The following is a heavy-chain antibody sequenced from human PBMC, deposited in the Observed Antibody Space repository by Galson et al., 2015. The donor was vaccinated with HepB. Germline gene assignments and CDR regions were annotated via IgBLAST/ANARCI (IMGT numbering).Heavy chain of an antibody. CDR1: TFIFSTYS. J-gene: IGHJ4*02. V-gene: IGHV3-48*04. D-gene: IGHD3-3*01. CDR2: ISSSSTTI. CDR3: AGRAPGMTIFGVVTNYFDY. Sequence: SLRLSCAASTFIFSTYSMNWVRQAPGKGLEWVSYISSSSTTIYYADSVKGRFTITSDNDKNSLYLQMNILRAEDTAVYYCAGRAPGMTIFGVVTNYFDYWGQGTLVTVSS.